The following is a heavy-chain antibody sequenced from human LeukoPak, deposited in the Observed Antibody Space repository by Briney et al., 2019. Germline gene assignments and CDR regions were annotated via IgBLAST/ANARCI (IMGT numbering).Heavy chain of an antibody. Sequence: ASVKVSCKGSGYTFTSYGISWVRRAPGQGLEWMGWISAYNCNTNYAQKLQGRVTMTTDTSTSTAYMELSRLRSEDTAMYYCARCRVDEQCSGGSCYHLDPWGQGILVTVSS. J-gene: IGHJ5*02. CDR3: ARCRVDEQCSGGSCYHLDP. CDR1: GYTFTSYG. V-gene: IGHV1-18*01. CDR2: ISAYNCNT. D-gene: IGHD2-15*01.